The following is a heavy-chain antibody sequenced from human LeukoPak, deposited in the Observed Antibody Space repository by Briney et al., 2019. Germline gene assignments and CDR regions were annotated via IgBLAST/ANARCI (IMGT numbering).Heavy chain of an antibody. V-gene: IGHV3-21*01. CDR2: ISSSSSYI. D-gene: IGHD3-10*01. CDR1: GFTFSSYS. J-gene: IGHJ4*02. Sequence: PGGSLRLSCAASGFTFSSYSMNWVRQAPGKGLEWVSSISSSSSYIYYADSVKGRFTISRDSAKNSLYLQMNSLRAEDTAVYYCARDVSGTPVRKFDYWGQGTLVTVSS. CDR3: ARDVSGTPVRKFDY.